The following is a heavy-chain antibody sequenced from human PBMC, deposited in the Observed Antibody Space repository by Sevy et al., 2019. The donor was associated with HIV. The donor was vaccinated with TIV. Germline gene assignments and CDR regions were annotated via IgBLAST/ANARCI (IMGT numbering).Heavy chain of an antibody. Sequence: GGFLRLSCAASGFSVSSYYMGWVRQAPGKGLEWVSTKESGGQTYYADSVRGRFTIARDESANNLFLQLNNLRAEDTGVYYSVRMTSTWSIDSWGQGTLVTVSS. CDR2: KESGGQT. CDR3: VRMTSTWSIDS. CDR1: GFSVSSYY. V-gene: IGHV3-53*01. J-gene: IGHJ4*02.